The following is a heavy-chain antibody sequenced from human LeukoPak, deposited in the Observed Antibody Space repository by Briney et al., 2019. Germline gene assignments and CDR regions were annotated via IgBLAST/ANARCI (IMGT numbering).Heavy chain of an antibody. V-gene: IGHV3-23*01. CDR2: IGISGNT. CDR3: ASEIRPNDY. CDR1: GFTFSSHS. J-gene: IGHJ4*02. D-gene: IGHD5-24*01. Sequence: GESLRLSCAASGFTFSSHSLSWVRQAPGKGLEWVSSIGISGNTYCADSVKGRFTISRDNSKDTLFLQLNSLRVEDTAVYYCASEIRPNDYWGQGTLVTVSS.